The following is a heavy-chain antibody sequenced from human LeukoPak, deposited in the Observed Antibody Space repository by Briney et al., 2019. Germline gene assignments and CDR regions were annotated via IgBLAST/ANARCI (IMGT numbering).Heavy chain of an antibody. CDR1: GFTFSRYA. V-gene: IGHV3-23*01. J-gene: IGHJ4*02. D-gene: IGHD3-10*01. CDR3: AKGTMVRGDRDY. Sequence: QPGESLRLSCAASGFTFSRYAMSWVRQAPGKGLEWVSAICGSGTITYYADSVKGRFTISRDNSKNTLYLQMDSLRAEDTAVYYCAKGTMVRGDRDYWGQGTLVTVSS. CDR2: ICGSGTIT.